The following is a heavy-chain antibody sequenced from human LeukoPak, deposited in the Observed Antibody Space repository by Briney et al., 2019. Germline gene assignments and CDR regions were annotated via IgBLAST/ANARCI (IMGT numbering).Heavy chain of an antibody. CDR1: GFTFSTYW. Sequence: PGGSLRLSCAASGFTFSTYWMSWVRQAPEMGLEWVANIKQDGSEKYFVDSVKGRFTISRDNAKNSLFLQVNSLRAEDTAVYYCARVDCSGTTCYGGFDCWGQGTLVTVSS. D-gene: IGHD2-2*01. CDR3: ARVDCSGTTCYGGFDC. CDR2: IKQDGSEK. V-gene: IGHV3-7*01. J-gene: IGHJ4*02.